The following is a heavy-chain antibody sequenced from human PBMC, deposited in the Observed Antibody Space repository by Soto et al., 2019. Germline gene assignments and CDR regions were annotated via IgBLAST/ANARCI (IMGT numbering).Heavy chain of an antibody. CDR3: ARVTGIAVAGSGGDY. J-gene: IGHJ4*02. CDR2: IYSGGST. D-gene: IGHD6-19*01. V-gene: IGHV3-53*01. Sequence: PGGSLRLSCAASGFTVSSNYMSWVRQAPGKGLEWVSVIYSGGSTYYADSVKGRFTISRDNSKNTLYLQMNSLRAEYTAVYYCARVTGIAVAGSGGDYWGQGTLVTVSS. CDR1: GFTVSSNY.